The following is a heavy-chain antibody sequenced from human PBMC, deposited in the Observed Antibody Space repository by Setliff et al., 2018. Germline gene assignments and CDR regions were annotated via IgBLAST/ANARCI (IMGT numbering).Heavy chain of an antibody. CDR3: ARYPCRLPELAIYGSFDY. CDR2: VFHTGSA. J-gene: IGHJ4*02. D-gene: IGHD3-10*01. V-gene: IGHV4-59*11. CDR1: SGSIGSHY. Sequence: PSETLSLTCSVSSGSIGSHYWNWMRQPPGKGLEWIGHVFHTGSASYNPSLQSRVTISVDTSKNHFSLKLTPVTAADTAVYYCARYPCRLPELAIYGSFDYWGQGALVTVSS.